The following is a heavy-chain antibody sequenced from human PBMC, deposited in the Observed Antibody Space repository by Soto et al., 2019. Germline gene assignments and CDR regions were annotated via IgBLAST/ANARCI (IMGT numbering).Heavy chain of an antibody. CDR1: TGSFSGYY. CDR3: AKGHYYQPTFDH. D-gene: IGHD3-22*01. V-gene: IGHV4-34*01. CDR2: INHDERT. J-gene: IGHJ5*02. Sequence: SDNLSLPSDVYTGSFSGYYWSRIRQPPEKGLELIGDINHDERTNYNPPHKRRVTLSVDSSKNQFSLKLSSVPAADTAVYYCAKGHYYQPTFDHWGQGTLVTVSS.